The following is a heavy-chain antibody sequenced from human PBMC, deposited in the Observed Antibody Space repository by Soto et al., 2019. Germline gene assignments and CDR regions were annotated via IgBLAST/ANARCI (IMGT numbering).Heavy chain of an antibody. V-gene: IGHV1-18*01. J-gene: IGHJ4*02. D-gene: IGHD1-1*01. Sequence: ASVKVSCKASGYTFTSYGISWVRQAPGQGLEWMGWISAYNGNTNYAQKLQGRVTMTTDTSTSAAYMELRSLRSDDTAVYYCAREYRNERALDYWGQGTLVTVSS. CDR2: ISAYNGNT. CDR3: AREYRNERALDY. CDR1: GYTFTSYG.